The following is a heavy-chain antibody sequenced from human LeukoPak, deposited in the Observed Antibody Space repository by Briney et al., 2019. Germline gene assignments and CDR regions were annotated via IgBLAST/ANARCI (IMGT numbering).Heavy chain of an antibody. V-gene: IGHV5-51*01. CDR1: GYSFTTYW. J-gene: IGHJ3*02. CDR2: IYPGDSDT. Sequence: GESLKISCQASGYSFTTYWIGWVRQMPGKGLEWVANIYPGDSDTRYSPSFQGQVTISADKSLNTVYLQWYSLEASDTAVYYCVRDDRADCGGPRCSSGSGALDIWGQGTMVTVSS. CDR3: VRDDRADCGGPRCSSGSGALDI. D-gene: IGHD2-21*01.